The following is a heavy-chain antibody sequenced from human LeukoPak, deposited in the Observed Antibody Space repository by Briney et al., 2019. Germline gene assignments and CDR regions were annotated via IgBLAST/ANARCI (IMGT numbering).Heavy chain of an antibody. V-gene: IGHV4-39*07. J-gene: IGHJ5*02. CDR2: IYYSGST. Sequence: PSETLSLTCTVSGGSISSSGYYWGWIRQSPGEGLEWIGNIYYSGSTYYNPSLKSRVTISVDTSKNQFSLKLSSVTAADTAVYYCARGLNYDILTGYTPYNWFDPWGQGTLVTVSS. CDR1: GGSISSSGYY. CDR3: ARGLNYDILTGYTPYNWFDP. D-gene: IGHD3-9*01.